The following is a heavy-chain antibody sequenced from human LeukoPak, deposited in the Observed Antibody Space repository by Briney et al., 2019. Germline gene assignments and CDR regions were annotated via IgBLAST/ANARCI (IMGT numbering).Heavy chain of an antibody. CDR1: GFTFSSYA. Sequence: GGSLRLSCAASGFTFSSYAMSWIRQAPGKGLEWVSYISSSGSTIYYADSVKGRFTISRDNAKNSLYLQMNSLRAEDTAVYYCARDPYYDYVWGVTKHTKGMDVWGQGTTVTVSS. CDR2: ISSSGSTI. V-gene: IGHV3-48*04. J-gene: IGHJ6*02. CDR3: ARDPYYDYVWGVTKHTKGMDV. D-gene: IGHD3-16*01.